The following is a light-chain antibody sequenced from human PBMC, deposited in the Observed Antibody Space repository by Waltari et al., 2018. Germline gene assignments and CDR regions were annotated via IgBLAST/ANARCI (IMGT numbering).Light chain of an antibody. J-gene: IGLJ2*01. CDR1: SSNIGSNT. CDR2: TNN. V-gene: IGLV1-44*01. Sequence: QSELTQPPSASGTPGPRVTISCSGSSSNIGSNTVSWYQQLPGTAPKVLIYTNNQRPSGVPDRFSGSKSGTSASLAISGLQSEDEAHYYCATWDDSLNGHVVFGGGTKLTVL. CDR3: ATWDDSLNGHVV.